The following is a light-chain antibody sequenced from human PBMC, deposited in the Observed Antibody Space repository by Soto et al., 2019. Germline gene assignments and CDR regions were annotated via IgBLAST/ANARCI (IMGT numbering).Light chain of an antibody. Sequence: DIQMTQSPYTLSPSVGDRVSITCRASQSISGWMAWYQQKPGKAPTLLIYDASSLESGVPSRFSGSGSGTEFSLTISRLQPDDVATYYCQQYNSYSVNAFGQGTKLEIK. CDR1: QSISGW. V-gene: IGKV1-5*01. CDR2: DAS. J-gene: IGKJ2*01. CDR3: QQYNSYSVNA.